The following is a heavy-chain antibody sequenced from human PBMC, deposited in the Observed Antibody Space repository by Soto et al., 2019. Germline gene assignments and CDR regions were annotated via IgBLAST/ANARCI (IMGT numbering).Heavy chain of an antibody. D-gene: IGHD6-13*01. Sequence: ASVKVSCKASGYTFTGYYMHWVRQAPGQGLEWMGWINPNSGGTNYAQKFQGRVTITADESTSTAYMELSSLRSEDTAVYYCARACSSSWYRQTTYYYYGMDVWGQGTTVTVSS. CDR3: ARACSSSWYRQTTYYYYGMDV. V-gene: IGHV1-2*02. J-gene: IGHJ6*02. CDR2: INPNSGGT. CDR1: GYTFTGYY.